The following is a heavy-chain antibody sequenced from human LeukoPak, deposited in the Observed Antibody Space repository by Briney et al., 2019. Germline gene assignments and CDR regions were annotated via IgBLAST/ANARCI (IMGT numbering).Heavy chain of an antibody. D-gene: IGHD6-19*01. CDR2: IKQVGSEK. J-gene: IGHJ4*02. CDR1: GFTFVNYW. V-gene: IGHV3-7*01. CDR3: ARIGGSVDIGWFFDC. Sequence: GGSLRLSCAASGFTFVNYWMSWVRQAPGKGPEWVANIKQVGSEKLYLDSLKGRFTISRDNAKNSLYLQMNSLRAEDTAVYYCARIGGSVDIGWFFDCWGQGTLVTVSS.